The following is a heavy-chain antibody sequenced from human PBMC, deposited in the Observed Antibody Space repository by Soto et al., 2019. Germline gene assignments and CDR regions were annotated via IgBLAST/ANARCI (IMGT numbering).Heavy chain of an antibody. CDR1: GYTFTCYG. CDR2: ISTYNGNT. D-gene: IGHD3-10*01. Sequence: ASVKVSCKASGYTFTCYGICWVRQAPGQGLEWMGWISTYNGNTNHAQKLQGRVTMTTDTSTSTAYMELRSLRSDDTAVYYCARGVGSGTYYNQYNWFDPWGQGTLVTVSS. CDR3: ARGVGSGTYYNQYNWFDP. V-gene: IGHV1-18*01. J-gene: IGHJ5*02.